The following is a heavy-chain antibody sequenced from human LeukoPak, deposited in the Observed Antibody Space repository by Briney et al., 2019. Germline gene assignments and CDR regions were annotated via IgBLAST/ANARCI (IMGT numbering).Heavy chain of an antibody. Sequence: GGSLRLSCAASGFTFSNAWMNWVRQAPGKGLEWVAVISNDGSNKYYADSVKGRFTISRDNSKNTLYLRMNSLRAEDTAVYYCAKGLSGGGQRGYFDYWGQGTLVTVSS. V-gene: IGHV3-30*18. CDR3: AKGLSGGGQRGYFDY. CDR1: GFTFSNAW. D-gene: IGHD4-23*01. CDR2: ISNDGSNK. J-gene: IGHJ4*02.